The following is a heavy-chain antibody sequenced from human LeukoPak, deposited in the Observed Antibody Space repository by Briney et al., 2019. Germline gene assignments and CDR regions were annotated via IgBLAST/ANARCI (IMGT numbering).Heavy chain of an antibody. V-gene: IGHV4-39*01. CDR2: IYYSGST. CDR1: GGSISSSSYY. D-gene: IGHD6-13*01. Sequence: SETLSLTCTVSGGSISSSSYYWGWIRQPPGKGLEWIGSIYYSGSTYYNPSLKSRVTISVDTSKNQFSLKLSSVTAADTAVCYCARHEGYSSPFDPWGQGTLVTVSS. CDR3: ARHEGYSSPFDP. J-gene: IGHJ5*02.